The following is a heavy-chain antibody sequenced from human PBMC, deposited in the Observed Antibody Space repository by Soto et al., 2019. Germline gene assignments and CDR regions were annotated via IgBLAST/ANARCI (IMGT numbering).Heavy chain of an antibody. J-gene: IGHJ5*02. CDR3: ARGRYYDSPQDL. D-gene: IGHD3-10*01. V-gene: IGHV3-23*01. CDR1: ELTFEYYS. Sequence: PGGPLIHSYTPLELTFEYYSMSRIRQAPGKGLEWVSAVTATAESAYYTDSVRGRFIITRDNSDNMPYLQMSSLRVEDTAIYFCARGRYYDSPQDLWGRGTKVNVSP. CDR2: VTATAESA.